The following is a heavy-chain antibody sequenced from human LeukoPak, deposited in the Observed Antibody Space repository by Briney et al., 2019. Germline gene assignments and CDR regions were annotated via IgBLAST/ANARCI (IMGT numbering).Heavy chain of an antibody. D-gene: IGHD1-7*01. J-gene: IGHJ4*02. CDR1: GYTFTSYD. Sequence: ASVKVSCKASGYTFTSYDINWVRQATGQGLEWMGWMNPNSGNTGYAQKFQGRVTMTRNTSISTAYMELSSLRSEGTAVYYCARGEYGITGTTFDYWGQGTLVTVSS. V-gene: IGHV1-8*01. CDR3: ARGEYGITGTTFDY. CDR2: MNPNSGNT.